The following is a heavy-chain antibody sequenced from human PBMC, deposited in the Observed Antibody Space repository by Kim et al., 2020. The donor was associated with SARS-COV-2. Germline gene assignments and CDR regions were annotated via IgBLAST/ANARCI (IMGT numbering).Heavy chain of an antibody. CDR3: AVLRFLGPLRAYFDY. Sequence: DSVEGRFTIYRDNSKNTLYLQMNSLRPEDTAVYHCAVLRFLGPLRAYFDYWGQGSLVTVSS. J-gene: IGHJ4*02. D-gene: IGHD3-3*01. V-gene: IGHV3-30*08.